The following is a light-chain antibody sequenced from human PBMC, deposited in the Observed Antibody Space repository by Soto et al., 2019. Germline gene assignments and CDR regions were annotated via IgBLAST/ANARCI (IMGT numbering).Light chain of an antibody. CDR1: SGHSSYA. CDR3: QTWGTGIAV. Sequence: QPVLTQSPSASASLGASVELTCTLSSGHSSYAIAWHQQQPEKGPRYLMKVNRDGSHNKGDGIPDRFSGSSSGAERYLTISGLQSEDEADYYCQTWGTGIAVFGGGTQLTVL. V-gene: IGLV4-69*01. CDR2: VNRDGSH. J-gene: IGLJ7*01.